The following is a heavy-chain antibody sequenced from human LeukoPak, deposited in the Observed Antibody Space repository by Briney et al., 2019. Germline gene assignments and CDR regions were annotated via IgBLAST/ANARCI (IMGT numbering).Heavy chain of an antibody. CDR3: AIETTLRLGDYYMDV. Sequence: ASVKVSCKASGYTFTSYDINWVRQATGQGLEWMGWMNPNSGNTGYAQKFQGRVTMTRNTSISTAYMELSSLRSEDTAVYYCAIETTLRLGDYYMDVWGKGTTVTVSS. CDR1: GYTFTSYD. D-gene: IGHD4-11*01. V-gene: IGHV1-8*01. CDR2: MNPNSGNT. J-gene: IGHJ6*03.